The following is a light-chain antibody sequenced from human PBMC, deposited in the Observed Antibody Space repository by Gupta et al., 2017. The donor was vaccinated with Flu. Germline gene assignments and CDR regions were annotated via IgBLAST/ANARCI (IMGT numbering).Light chain of an antibody. Sequence: QSVLAQQPSASGTPGQRVNISCSGSSSNIGRYTLTWYQQVPGTAPKLLIYGNHQRPSVVQVRFSGSKSGTSASLAISGRQSEDEADYYGAAWDVSMNGHYVFGTGTEVTVL. V-gene: IGLV1-44*01. CDR3: AAWDVSMNGHYV. J-gene: IGLJ1*01. CDR1: SSNIGRYT. CDR2: GNH.